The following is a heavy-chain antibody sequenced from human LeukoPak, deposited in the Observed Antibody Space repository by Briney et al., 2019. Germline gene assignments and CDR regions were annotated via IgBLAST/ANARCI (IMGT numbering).Heavy chain of an antibody. CDR3: AKDKRQWLVHGDAFDI. V-gene: IGHV3-9*01. J-gene: IGHJ3*02. Sequence: GGSLRLSCAASGFTFDDYAMHWVRQAPGKGLEWVSGISWNSGSIGYADSVKGRLTISRDNAKNSLYLQMNSLRAEDTALYYCAKDKRQWLVHGDAFDIWGQGTMVTVSS. CDR2: ISWNSGSI. CDR1: GFTFDDYA. D-gene: IGHD6-19*01.